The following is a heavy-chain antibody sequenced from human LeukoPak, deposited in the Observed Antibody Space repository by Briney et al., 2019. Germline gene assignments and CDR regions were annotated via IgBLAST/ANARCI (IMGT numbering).Heavy chain of an antibody. J-gene: IGHJ4*02. CDR1: GFTFSSYA. Sequence: GGSLRLSCAASGFTFSSYAMHWVRQAPGKGLEWVAVISYDGSNKYYADSVKGRFTISRDNSKNTLYLQMNSLRAEDTAVYYCAAGRLGSRKLWDSYGYFDYWGQGTLVTVSS. V-gene: IGHV3-30-3*01. D-gene: IGHD5-18*01. CDR3: AAGRLGSRKLWDSYGYFDY. CDR2: ISYDGSNK.